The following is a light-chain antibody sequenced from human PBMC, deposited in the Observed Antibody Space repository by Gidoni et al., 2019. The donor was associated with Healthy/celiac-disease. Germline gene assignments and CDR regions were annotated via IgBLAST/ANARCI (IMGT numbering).Light chain of an antibody. Sequence: SYELTQPPSMSVSPGQTASITCSGDKLGDKYACWYNQKPGQSPVLVIYQDSKRPSGIPERFSGSNSGNTATLTISGTQAMDEADYYCQAWDSSTAVFGGGTKLTVL. V-gene: IGLV3-1*01. CDR2: QDS. CDR3: QAWDSSTAV. CDR1: KLGDKY. J-gene: IGLJ2*01.